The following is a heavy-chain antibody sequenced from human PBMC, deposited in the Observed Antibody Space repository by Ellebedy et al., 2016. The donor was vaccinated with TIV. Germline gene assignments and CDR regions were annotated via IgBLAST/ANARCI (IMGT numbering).Heavy chain of an antibody. J-gene: IGHJ4*02. D-gene: IGHD3-22*01. CDR3: ARSSYYYDSSGYSIHHFDY. CDR1: GYSFTSYW. Sequence: GESLKISCQGSGYSFTSYWIGWVRQMPGKGLEWMGIIYPGDSDTRYSPSFQGQVTISADKSISNAYLQWSSLKASDTAMYYCARSSYYYDSSGYSIHHFDYWGQGTLVTVSS. V-gene: IGHV5-51*01. CDR2: IYPGDSDT.